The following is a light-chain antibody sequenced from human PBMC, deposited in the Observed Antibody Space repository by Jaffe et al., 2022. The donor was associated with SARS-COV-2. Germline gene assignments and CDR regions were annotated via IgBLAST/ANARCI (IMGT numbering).Light chain of an antibody. CDR1: QSVSDN. CDR3: QQYNNWPRVT. J-gene: IGKJ1*01. Sequence: ELVMTQSPATLSVSPGETVTLSCRASQSVSDNLAWYQHRPGQAPRLLIYGASTRATGTPARFSAKGSGTDFTLTINSLQSEDFAIYYCQQYNNWPRVTFGQGTKVEIK. V-gene: IGKV3-15*01. CDR2: GAS.